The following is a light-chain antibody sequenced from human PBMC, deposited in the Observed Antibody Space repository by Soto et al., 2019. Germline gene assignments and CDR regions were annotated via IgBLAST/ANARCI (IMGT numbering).Light chain of an antibody. CDR3: QQYNNWPHLT. V-gene: IGKV3-15*01. Sequence: EIVMTQSPATLSVSPGERATLSCRASQSVNSNLAWYQQKPGQAPRLLIYGASTRATGIPARFSGSGSGTEFTLTISSLQSEDFAVYYCQQYNNWPHLTFGGGTKVEIK. CDR1: QSVNSN. CDR2: GAS. J-gene: IGKJ4*01.